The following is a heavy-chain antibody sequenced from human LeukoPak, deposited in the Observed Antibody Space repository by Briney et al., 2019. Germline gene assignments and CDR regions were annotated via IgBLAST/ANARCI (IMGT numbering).Heavy chain of an antibody. J-gene: IGHJ4*02. CDR1: GYTFTSYY. V-gene: IGHV1-46*01. CDR2: INPSGGST. CDR3: ARRGSYYNVADY. D-gene: IGHD1-26*01. Sequence: ASVKVPCKASGYTFTSYYLHWVRQAPGQGLEWMGIINPSGGSTSYAQKFQDRVTMTRDTSTSTVYLELSSLRSEDTAMYYCARRGSYYNVADYWGQGTLVTVSP.